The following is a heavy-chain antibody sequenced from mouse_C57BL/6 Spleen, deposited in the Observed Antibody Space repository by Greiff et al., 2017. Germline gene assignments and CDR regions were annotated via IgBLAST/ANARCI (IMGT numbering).Heavy chain of an antibody. D-gene: IGHD2-5*01. V-gene: IGHV5-17*01. CDR3: ASDSNYVGAYYAMDY. Sequence: EVKLVESGGGLVKPGGSLKLSCAASGFTFSDYGMHWVRQAPEKGLEWVASISSGSSTIYYADTVKGRFTISRDNAKNTLFLQMTSRRSEDTAMYYCASDSNYVGAYYAMDYWGQGTSVTVSS. J-gene: IGHJ4*01. CDR2: ISSGSSTI. CDR1: GFTFSDYG.